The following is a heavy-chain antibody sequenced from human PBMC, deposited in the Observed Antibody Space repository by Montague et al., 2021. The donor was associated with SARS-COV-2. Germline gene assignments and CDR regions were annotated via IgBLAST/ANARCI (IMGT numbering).Heavy chain of an antibody. CDR1: GDSVKSNY. Sequence: SETLSLTCSVSGDSVKSNYWSWVWQPPGKGLERLGYIFYSGSTYNPYLHSRVTMSVDTSKNHFSLNLIPVTAADTAVYYCAKASRGLGGDFDSWGQGTLVIVSS. CDR2: IFYSGST. CDR3: AKASRGLGGDFDS. D-gene: IGHD4-23*01. V-gene: IGHV4-59*02. J-gene: IGHJ4*02.